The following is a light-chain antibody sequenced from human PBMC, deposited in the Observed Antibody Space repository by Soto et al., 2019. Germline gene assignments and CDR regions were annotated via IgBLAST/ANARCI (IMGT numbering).Light chain of an antibody. J-gene: IGKJ1*01. CDR2: DAS. V-gene: IGKV1-5*01. CDR3: QQYNSYSRT. Sequence: DLLMTQSPSTLSASVGDRVTVTCRASQSISSWLAWYQQKPGKAPKLLIFDASTLESGVPSRFSGSGSGTEFTLTISSLQPDDFATYYCQQYNSYSRTFGQGTKVDIK. CDR1: QSISSW.